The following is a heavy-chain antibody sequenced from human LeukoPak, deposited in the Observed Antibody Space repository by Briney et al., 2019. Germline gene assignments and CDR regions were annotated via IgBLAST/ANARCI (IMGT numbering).Heavy chain of an antibody. CDR2: IKEDGSEK. CDR3: ARDWSDGFDY. Sequence: GGSLRLSCAASGFTFSSYWMSWVRQAPGKGLEWVASIKEDGSEKYYVDSVKGRFTISRDNAKNSVYLQMNSLRAKDTAVYYCARDWSDGFDYWGQGTLVTVSS. CDR1: GFTFSSYW. J-gene: IGHJ4*02. D-gene: IGHD3-3*01. V-gene: IGHV3-7*01.